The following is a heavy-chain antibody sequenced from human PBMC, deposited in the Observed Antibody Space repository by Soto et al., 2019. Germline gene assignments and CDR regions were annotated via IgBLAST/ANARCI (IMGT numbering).Heavy chain of an antibody. CDR2: IRYDGTNK. CDR3: ARDYGSGMDV. J-gene: IGHJ6*01. V-gene: IGHV3-33*01. CDR1: GLTFSSYG. Sequence: QVQLVESGGGVVQPGRSLRLPCAASGLTFSSYGMHWARQAPGKGLEWVAFIRYDGTNKYYADSVKGRFTISRDNSENTLYLQMNTLRTEDTAVYYCARDYGSGMDVWGQGTTVIVSS. D-gene: IGHD1-26*01.